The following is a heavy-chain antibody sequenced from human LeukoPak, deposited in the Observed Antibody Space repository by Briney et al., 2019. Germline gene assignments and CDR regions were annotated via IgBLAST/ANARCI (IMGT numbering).Heavy chain of an antibody. D-gene: IGHD2-2*01. CDR2: ISGSGGST. J-gene: IGHJ1*01. CDR1: GFTFSSYA. V-gene: IGHV3-23*01. Sequence: GGSLRLSCAASGFTFSSYAMSWVRQAPGKGLEWVSAISGSGGSTYYADSVKGRFTISRDNSKNTLYLQMNSLRAEDTAVYYCAKDHCSSTSCYAEYFQHWGQGTLATVSS. CDR3: AKDHCSSTSCYAEYFQH.